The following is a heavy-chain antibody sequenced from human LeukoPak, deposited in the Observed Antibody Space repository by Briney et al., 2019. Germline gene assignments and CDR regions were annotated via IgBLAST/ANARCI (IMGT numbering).Heavy chain of an antibody. Sequence: PGGSLRLSCAASGFSVSTSYINWVHQAPGKGLEWVSVIYSDGSTKYADSVKARFTISRDNSKNTVYLQMKSLRVEDTAVYYCARGSLDNWGQGTLVTVSS. CDR1: GFSVSTSY. V-gene: IGHV3-53*01. CDR3: ARGSLDN. CDR2: IYSDGST. J-gene: IGHJ4*02.